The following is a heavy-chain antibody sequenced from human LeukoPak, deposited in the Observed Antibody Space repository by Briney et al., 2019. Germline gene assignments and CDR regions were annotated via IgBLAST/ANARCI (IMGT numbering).Heavy chain of an antibody. J-gene: IGHJ4*02. D-gene: IGHD1-7*01. Sequence: GGSLRLSCAASGFTFSNYYMSWVRQAPGKGLEWVANIKEDGTEKNYVNSVKGRFTISRDNAENSLYLHMHSLRAEDTAVYYCARAHNWKYGTFDYWGQGTLVTVSS. CDR2: IKEDGTEK. V-gene: IGHV3-7*01. CDR3: ARAHNWKYGTFDY. CDR1: GFTFSNYY.